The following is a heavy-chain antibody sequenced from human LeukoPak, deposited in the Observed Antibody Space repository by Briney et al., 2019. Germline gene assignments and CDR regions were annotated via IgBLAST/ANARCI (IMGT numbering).Heavy chain of an antibody. Sequence: GGSLRLSCAASGFTFSSHALSWVRQAPGKGLEWDSSLSGSGYNTYYADSVKGRFTTSRDNSKNTVYLQMNSLRAEDTAVYYCAKDPYGTRYFDYWGQGTLVTVSS. CDR2: LSGSGYNT. V-gene: IGHV3-23*01. J-gene: IGHJ4*02. CDR3: AKDPYGTRYFDY. CDR1: GFTFSSHA. D-gene: IGHD2-2*01.